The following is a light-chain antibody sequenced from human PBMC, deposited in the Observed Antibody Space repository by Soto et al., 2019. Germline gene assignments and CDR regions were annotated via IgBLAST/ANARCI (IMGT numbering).Light chain of an antibody. Sequence: DIVMTQSPDSLAVSLGERATINCKSSQSVLYSSNNKNYLAWYQQKPGQPPKLLIYWASTRESGVPDRFSGSGSGTDFALTISSLQAEDVAVYYCQQYYRTPLTFGQRTKLEI. CDR1: QSVLYSSNNKNY. J-gene: IGKJ2*01. V-gene: IGKV4-1*01. CDR2: WAS. CDR3: QQYYRTPLT.